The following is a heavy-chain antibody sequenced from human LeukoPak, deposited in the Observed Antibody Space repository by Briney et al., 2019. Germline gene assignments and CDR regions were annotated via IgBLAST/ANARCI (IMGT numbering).Heavy chain of an antibody. CDR3: AIHIVVVPAAKKKNWFDP. CDR1: GGSFSGYY. J-gene: IGHJ5*02. D-gene: IGHD2-2*01. CDR2: INHSGST. V-gene: IGHV4-34*01. Sequence: SETLSFTCAVSGGSFSGYYWSWIRQPPGKGLEWIGEINHSGSTNYNPSLKSRVTISVDTSKNQFSLKLSSVTAADTAVYYCAIHIVVVPAAKKKNWFDPWGQGTLVSVSS.